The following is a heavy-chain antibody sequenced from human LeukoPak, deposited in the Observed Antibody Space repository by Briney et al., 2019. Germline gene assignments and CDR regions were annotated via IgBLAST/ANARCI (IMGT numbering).Heavy chain of an antibody. CDR3: ARAVWFGELSERYYFDY. V-gene: IGHV4-39*07. D-gene: IGHD3-10*01. J-gene: IGHJ4*02. CDR2: IYYSGST. CDR1: GGSISSSSYY. Sequence: SETLSLTCTVSGGSISSSSYYWGWIRQPPGKGLEWIGSIYYSGSTYYNPSLKSRVTISVDTSKNQFSLKLSSVTAADTAVYYCARAVWFGELSERYYFDYWGQGTLVTVSS.